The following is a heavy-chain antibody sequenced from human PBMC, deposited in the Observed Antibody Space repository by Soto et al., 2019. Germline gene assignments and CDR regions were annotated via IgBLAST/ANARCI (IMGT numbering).Heavy chain of an antibody. J-gene: IGHJ6*01. CDR1: GGTCRTSA. CDR2: IMPVFPTP. V-gene: IGHV1-69*12. CDR3: ARDKDRQQLGGNYYYIMDV. D-gene: IGHD3-3*02. Sequence: QVQLVQSGAEVKKPGSPVKVSCKTSGGTCRTSAISWVRQAPGQGLEWMGGIMPVFPTPDYAQKFQGRVTITADESTGTAYMELSSLRSEDTAVYYCARDKDRQQLGGNYYYIMDVWGQGTTVTVSS.